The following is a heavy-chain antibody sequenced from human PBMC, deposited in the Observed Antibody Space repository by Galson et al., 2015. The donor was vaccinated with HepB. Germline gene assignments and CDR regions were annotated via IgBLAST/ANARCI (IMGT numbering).Heavy chain of an antibody. Sequence: SVKVSCKASGYTFTSYYMHWVRQAPGQGLEWMGIINPSGGSTSYAQKFQGRVTMTRDTSTSTVYMELSSLRSEDTAVYYCARGGLAAIGGPTFDYWGQGTLITVSS. V-gene: IGHV1-46*01. CDR1: GYTFTSYY. D-gene: IGHD5-24*01. J-gene: IGHJ4*02. CDR2: INPSGGST. CDR3: ARGGLAAIGGPTFDY.